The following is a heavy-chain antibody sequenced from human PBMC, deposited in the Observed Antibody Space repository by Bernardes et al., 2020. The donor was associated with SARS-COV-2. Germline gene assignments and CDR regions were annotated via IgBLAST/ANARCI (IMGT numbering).Heavy chain of an antibody. CDR2: ISAYNGNI. J-gene: IGHJ4*02. CDR1: GYSFSSYG. CDR3: ARESTPGLRAIGY. D-gene: IGHD3-16*01. V-gene: IGHV1-18*01. Sequence: ASAKVSCKASGYSFSSYGIIWVRQDPGQGLEWMGWISAYNGNIEYAQKFQGRVTMTTDTSANTGYMDLRSLRSDDTAVYYCARESTPGLRAIGYWGQGTLVTVSS.